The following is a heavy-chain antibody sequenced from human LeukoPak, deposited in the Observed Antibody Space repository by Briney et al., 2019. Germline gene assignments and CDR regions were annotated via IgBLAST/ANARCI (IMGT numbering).Heavy chain of an antibody. Sequence: PGGSLRLSCAASGFTFRSYEMNWVRQAPGKGLEWVSAISGSGGSTYYADSVKGRFTISRDNSKNTLYLQMNSLRAEDTAVYYCAKDCAPNLLHGSGSYYNPGAFDIWGQGTMVAVSS. CDR3: AKDCAPNLLHGSGSYYNPGAFDI. D-gene: IGHD3-10*01. V-gene: IGHV3-23*01. CDR1: GFTFRSYE. J-gene: IGHJ3*02. CDR2: ISGSGGST.